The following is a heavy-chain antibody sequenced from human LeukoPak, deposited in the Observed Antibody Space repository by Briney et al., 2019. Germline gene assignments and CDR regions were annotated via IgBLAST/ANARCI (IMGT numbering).Heavy chain of an antibody. Sequence: GGSLRLSCAASGFTISSHWMHWVRNSPGKGLVWFSRINSDGTSTNYADSVKGRFTISRDNAKNTLSLQMNRLRAEDSALYYCARAGGLALLNYYYYMDVWGKGTTVTVS. CDR2: INSDGTST. CDR1: GFTISSHW. CDR3: ARAGGLALLNYYYYMDV. V-gene: IGHV3-74*01. J-gene: IGHJ6*03. D-gene: IGHD4-23*01.